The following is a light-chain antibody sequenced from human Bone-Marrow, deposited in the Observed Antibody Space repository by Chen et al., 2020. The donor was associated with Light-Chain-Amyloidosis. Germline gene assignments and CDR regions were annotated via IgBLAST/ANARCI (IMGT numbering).Light chain of an antibody. CDR1: NIGSTS. J-gene: IGLJ3*02. CDR2: DDS. V-gene: IGLV3-21*02. Sequence: SYVLTQPSSVSVAPGQMATNACGGNNIGSTSVHWYQQTPGPAPLLVVYDDSDRPSGIPERLSGSNSGNTATLTISRVEAGDEADYYCQVWDRSSDRPVFGGGTKLTVL. CDR3: QVWDRSSDRPV.